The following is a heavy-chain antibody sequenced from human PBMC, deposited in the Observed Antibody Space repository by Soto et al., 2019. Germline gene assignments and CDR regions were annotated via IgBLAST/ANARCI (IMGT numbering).Heavy chain of an antibody. CDR2: IYYSGST. CDR3: ARVYGRNLDY. V-gene: IGHV4-59*01. J-gene: IGHJ4*02. CDR1: GGSISSYY. D-gene: IGHD2-8*01. Sequence: QVQLQESGPGLVKPSETLSLTCTVSGGSISSYYWSWIRQPPGKGLEWIGYIYYSGSTNYNPSLKSRVTISVDTSKDQFSLKLSSVTAADTAVYYCARVYGRNLDYWGQGTLVTVSS.